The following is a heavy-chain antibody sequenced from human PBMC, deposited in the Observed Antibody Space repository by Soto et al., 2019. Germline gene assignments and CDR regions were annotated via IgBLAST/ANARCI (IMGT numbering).Heavy chain of an antibody. CDR2: IWYDGSNK. D-gene: IGHD3-10*01. J-gene: IGHJ6*02. CDR3: ARVRGRHYCSGSYSGVDL. Sequence: QVQLVESGGGVVQPGRSLRLSCAASGFTFSSYGMHWVRQAPGKGLEWVAVIWYDGSNKYYADSVEGRFTISRDNSNNTLYLEMNSLRAEDTAFYYCARVRGRHYCSGSYSGVDLWGQGTTVTVSS. CDR1: GFTFSSYG. V-gene: IGHV3-33*01.